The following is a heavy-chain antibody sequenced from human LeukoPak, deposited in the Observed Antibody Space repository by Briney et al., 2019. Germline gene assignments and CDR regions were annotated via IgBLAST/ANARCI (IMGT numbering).Heavy chain of an antibody. V-gene: IGHV4-59*01. CDR2: IYYSGST. J-gene: IGHJ6*03. CDR1: GGSISSYY. CDR3: ASGAYAYYYMDV. D-gene: IGHD3-10*01. Sequence: SETLSLTCTVSGGSISSYYWSWIRQPPGKGLEWIGYIYYSGSTIYNPSLKSRVTMSVDTSKNQFSLKLSSVTAADTAVYYCASGAYAYYYMDVWGKGTTVTISS.